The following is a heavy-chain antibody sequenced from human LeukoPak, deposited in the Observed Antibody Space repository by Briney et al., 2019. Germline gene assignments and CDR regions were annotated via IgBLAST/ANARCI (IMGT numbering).Heavy chain of an antibody. CDR1: GFTCSSYG. Sequence: GGSLRLXCAASGFTCSSYGMHWVRQAPGKGLEWVAFIRYDGSNKYYADSVKGRFTISRDNSKNTLYLQMNSLRAEDTAVYYCANLSDGDYGGWGQGTLVTVSS. D-gene: IGHD4-17*01. V-gene: IGHV3-30*02. CDR2: IRYDGSNK. CDR3: ANLSDGDYGG. J-gene: IGHJ4*02.